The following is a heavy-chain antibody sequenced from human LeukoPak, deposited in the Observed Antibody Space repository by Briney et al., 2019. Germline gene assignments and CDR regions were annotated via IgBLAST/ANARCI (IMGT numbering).Heavy chain of an antibody. CDR3: ARVVFNGYNYRINPYFDY. V-gene: IGHV4-59*01. J-gene: IGHJ4*02. D-gene: IGHD5-24*01. CDR1: GGSISSYY. CDR2: IYYSGST. Sequence: PSETLSLTCTVSGGSISSYYWSWIRQPPGKGLEWIGYIYYSGSTNYNPSLKGRVTISVDTSKNQFSLKLSSVTAADTAVYYCARVVFNGYNYRINPYFDYWGQGTLVTVSS.